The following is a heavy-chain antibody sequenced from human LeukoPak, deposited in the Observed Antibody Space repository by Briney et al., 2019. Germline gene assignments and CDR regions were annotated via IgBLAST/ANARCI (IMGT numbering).Heavy chain of an antibody. CDR1: GFTFEDYA. J-gene: IGHJ1*01. D-gene: IGHD2-2*01. V-gene: IGHV3-9*01. CDR2: ISWNSGFI. Sequence: PGGSLRLSCAASGFTFEDYAMHWVRQAPGKGLEWVSGISWNSGFIFYADSVKGRFSISRDNAKNSLYLQMNSLGAEDTALYYCAKGGYCSSTTCGYFQHWGQGTLVTVSS. CDR3: AKGGYCSSTTCGYFQH.